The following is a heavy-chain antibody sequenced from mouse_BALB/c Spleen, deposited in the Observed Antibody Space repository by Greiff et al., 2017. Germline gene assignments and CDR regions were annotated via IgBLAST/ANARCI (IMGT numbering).Heavy chain of an antibody. CDR1: GFNIKDTY. V-gene: IGHV14-3*02. CDR3: ARSYRYDAWFAY. CDR2: IDPANGNT. Sequence: EVKLVESGAELVKPGASVKLSCTASGFNIKDTYMHWVKQRPEQGLEWIGRIDPANGNTKYDPKFQGKATITADTSSNTAYLQLSSLTSEDTAVYYCARSYRYDAWFAYWGQGTLVTVSA. J-gene: IGHJ3*01. D-gene: IGHD2-14*01.